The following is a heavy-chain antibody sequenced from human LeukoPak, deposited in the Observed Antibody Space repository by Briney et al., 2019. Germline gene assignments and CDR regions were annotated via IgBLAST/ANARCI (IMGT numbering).Heavy chain of an antibody. V-gene: IGHV3-30-3*01. J-gene: IGHJ4*02. D-gene: IGHD2-2*01. CDR2: ISYDGSNK. Sequence: GRSLRLSCAASGFTFSSYAMHWVRQAPGKGLEWVAVISYDGSNKYYADSVKGRFTISRDNSKNTLYLQMNSLRAEDTAVYYCARDASPFLSIVPTSCFDYWGQGTLVTVSS. CDR1: GFTFSSYA. CDR3: ARDASPFLSIVPTSCFDY.